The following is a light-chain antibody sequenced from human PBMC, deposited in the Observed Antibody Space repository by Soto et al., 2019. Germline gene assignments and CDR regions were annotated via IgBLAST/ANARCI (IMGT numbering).Light chain of an antibody. V-gene: IGKV3-15*01. CDR3: QHYNNWPPWT. CDR1: QSVSSN. Sequence: EILMTQSPATLSVSPGERATLSCRASQSVSSNLAWYQQKPGQAPRLLIYGASTRATGIPARFSGSGSGTEFTLTVSSLQSADFAVYYCQHYNNWPPWTFGQGTKVDIK. J-gene: IGKJ1*01. CDR2: GAS.